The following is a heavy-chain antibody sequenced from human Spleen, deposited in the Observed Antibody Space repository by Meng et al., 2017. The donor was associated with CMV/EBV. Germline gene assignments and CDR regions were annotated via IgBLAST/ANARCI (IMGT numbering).Heavy chain of an antibody. D-gene: IGHD1-14*01. CDR2: ISAYNGNT. Sequence: ASVKVSCKASGYTFTSYGISWVRQAPGQGLEWMGWISAYNGNTNYAQKLQGRVTMTRDTSISTAYMELSRLRSDDTAVYYCARRKNNWNHPFDYWGQGTLVTVSS. J-gene: IGHJ4*02. CDR3: ARRKNNWNHPFDY. CDR1: GYTFTSYG. V-gene: IGHV1-18*01.